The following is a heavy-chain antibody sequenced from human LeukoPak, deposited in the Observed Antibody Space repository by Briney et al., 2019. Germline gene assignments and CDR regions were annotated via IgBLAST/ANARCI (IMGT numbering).Heavy chain of an antibody. V-gene: IGHV3-74*01. CDR1: GFAFGSHW. Sequence: PGGSLRLSCAASGFAFGSHWMHWVRQAPGKGLVWVARIESDASNTRYADSVEGRFTISRDNAKNTLYLQMNSLRAEDTAVYYCARGGSPPEALGDAFEIWGQGTMVTVSS. J-gene: IGHJ3*02. CDR2: IESDASNT. D-gene: IGHD1-26*01. CDR3: ARGGSPPEALGDAFEI.